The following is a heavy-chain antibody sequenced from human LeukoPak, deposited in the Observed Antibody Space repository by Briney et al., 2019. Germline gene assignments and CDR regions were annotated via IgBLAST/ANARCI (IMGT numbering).Heavy chain of an antibody. CDR3: GASRQYVGAFDI. CDR2: ISSSSTIM. V-gene: IGHV3-48*03. J-gene: IGHJ3*02. CDR1: GFTFSSYE. Sequence: GSLRLSCAASGFTFSSYELYWVRQAPGKGLEWISYISSSSTIMKYADSVRGRFTISRDDARESLYLQMSSLRADDTAIYYCGASRQYVGAFDIWGQGTLVTVSS. D-gene: IGHD3-16*01.